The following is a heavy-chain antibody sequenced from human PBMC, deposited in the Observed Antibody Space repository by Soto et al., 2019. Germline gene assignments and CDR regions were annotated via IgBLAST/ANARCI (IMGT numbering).Heavy chain of an antibody. V-gene: IGHV1-69*13. D-gene: IGHD6-19*01. Sequence: ASVKVSCKASGGTFSSYAISWVRQAPGQGLEWMGGIIPIFGTANYAQKFQGRVTITADESTSTAYMELSSLRSEDTAVYYCASIAVAGTLDYYGMDVWGQGTTVTVSS. CDR1: GGTFSSYA. CDR3: ASIAVAGTLDYYGMDV. CDR2: IIPIFGTA. J-gene: IGHJ6*02.